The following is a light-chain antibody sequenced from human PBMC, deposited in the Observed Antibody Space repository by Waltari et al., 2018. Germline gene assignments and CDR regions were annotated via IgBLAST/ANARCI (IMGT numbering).Light chain of an antibody. CDR3: QRSGGS. CDR2: GPS. V-gene: IGKV3-20*01. Sequence: ENGVTQSPGTLSLSPGERATLSCRTSQTLNSRDFAWYQHNPGQAPRLLIYGPSDRASGVPERFSGSGSGTDFTLTITRLEPEDFAVYYCQRSGGSFGPGTKVDVK. J-gene: IGKJ3*01. CDR1: QTLNSRD.